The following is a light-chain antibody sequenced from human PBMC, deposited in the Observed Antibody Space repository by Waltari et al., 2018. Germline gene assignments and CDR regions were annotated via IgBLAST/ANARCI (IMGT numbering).Light chain of an antibody. CDR2: AAS. V-gene: IGKV1-12*01. J-gene: IGKJ4*01. CDR3: QQANSLPL. Sequence: DIQMTQSPSSVSASVGDRVTITCRASQGISTWLGWYQQKPGKAPKPLIYAASSLQSGVPSRFSGSGSGTEFTLTISSLQPEDFATYYCQQANSLPLFGGGTKLESK. CDR1: QGISTW.